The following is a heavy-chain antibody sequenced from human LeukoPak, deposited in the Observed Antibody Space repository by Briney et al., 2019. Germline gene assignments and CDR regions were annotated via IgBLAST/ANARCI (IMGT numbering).Heavy chain of an antibody. CDR1: GGTFSSYT. Sequence: SVKVSCKASGGTFSSYTISWVRQAPGQGLEWMGRIIPILGIANYAQKFQGRATITADKSTSTAYMELSSLRSEDTAVYYCARGGPPQYSSGWTGFDYWGQGTLVTVSS. J-gene: IGHJ4*02. D-gene: IGHD6-19*01. CDR3: ARGGPPQYSSGWTGFDY. V-gene: IGHV1-69*02. CDR2: IIPILGIA.